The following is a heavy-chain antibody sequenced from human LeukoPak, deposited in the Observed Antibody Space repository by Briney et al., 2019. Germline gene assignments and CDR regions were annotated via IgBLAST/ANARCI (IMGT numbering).Heavy chain of an antibody. CDR1: GDSASSNSAA. J-gene: IGHJ5*02. V-gene: IGHV6-1*01. D-gene: IGHD3-10*01. CDR2: TYYRSKWYN. CDR3: ARGVTMVREVIISKPNNNWFDP. Sequence: SQTLSLTCAISGDSASSNSAAWNWIRQSPSRGLEWLGRTYYRSKWYNDYAVSVKSRITINPDTSKNQFSLQLNSVTPEDTAVYYCARGVTMVREVIISKPNNNWFDPWGQGTLVTVSS.